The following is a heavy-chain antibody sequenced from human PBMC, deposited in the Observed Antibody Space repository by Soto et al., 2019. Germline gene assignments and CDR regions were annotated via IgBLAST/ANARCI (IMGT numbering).Heavy chain of an antibody. Sequence: EVHLLESGGGLVQPGGSLRLSCACSGFTFSTYAMSWVRQAPGKGLEWVSVISGTGGNTYYTDSVKGRFTISRDNSKNTVYLQMNSLRPEDTAVYYCAKDWGYCTNDGCYEYFQDWGQGTLVTVSS. V-gene: IGHV3-23*01. D-gene: IGHD2-8*01. J-gene: IGHJ1*01. CDR2: ISGTGGNT. CDR1: GFTFSTYA. CDR3: AKDWGYCTNDGCYEYFQD.